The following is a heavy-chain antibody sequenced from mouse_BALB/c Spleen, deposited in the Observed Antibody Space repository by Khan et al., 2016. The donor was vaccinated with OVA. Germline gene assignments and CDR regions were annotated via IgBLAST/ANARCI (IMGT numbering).Heavy chain of an antibody. J-gene: IGHJ3*01. CDR3: ARHVYGNYVLTWFAY. CDR2: ISSGGSYT. CDR1: GFTFSSYA. D-gene: IGHD2-1*01. V-gene: IGHV5-9-3*01. Sequence: EVQRVESGGGLVKPGGSLKLSCAASGFTFSSYAMSWVRQTPEKRLEWVATISSGGSYTYYPDSVKGRFTISRDHAKNTLYLQMSSLRSEDTAMYYCARHVYGNYVLTWFAYWGQGTLVTVSA.